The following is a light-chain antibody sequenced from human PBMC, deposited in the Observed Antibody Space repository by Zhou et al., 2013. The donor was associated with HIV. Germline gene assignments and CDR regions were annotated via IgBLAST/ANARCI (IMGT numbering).Light chain of an antibody. V-gene: IGKV3-11*01. CDR1: QSVSSY. Sequence: EIVLTQSPATLSLSPGERATLSCRASQSVSSYLAWYQQKPGQAPRLLIYDVSNRATGIPARFSGSGSGTDFTLTISSLEPEDFAVYYCQQRSNWPSPTFGGGTKVEIK. J-gene: IGKJ4*01. CDR2: DVS. CDR3: QQRSNWPSPT.